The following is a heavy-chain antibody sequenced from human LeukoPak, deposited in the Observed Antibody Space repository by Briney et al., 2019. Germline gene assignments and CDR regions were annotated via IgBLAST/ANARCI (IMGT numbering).Heavy chain of an antibody. CDR1: GFGISVNY. D-gene: IGHD5-18*01. CDR2: IYSGGST. CDR3: ARGGSGSYGYDY. V-gene: IGHV3-66*01. Sequence: GGSLRLSCAASGFGISVNYMSWVRQAPGKGLEWVSVIYSGGSTNSADSVKGRFTISRDNSKNTLYLQMTNLRVEDTAVYYCARGGSGSYGYDYWGQGTLVTVSS. J-gene: IGHJ4*02.